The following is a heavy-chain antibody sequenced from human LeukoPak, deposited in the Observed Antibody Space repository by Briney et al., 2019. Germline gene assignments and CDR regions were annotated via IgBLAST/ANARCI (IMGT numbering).Heavy chain of an antibody. CDR3: ARAMITFGGVMEGDY. V-gene: IGHV1-18*01. Sequence: ASVKVSCKASGYTFTSYGISWVRQAPGQGLEWMGWISAYNGNTNYAQKLQGRVTMTTDTSTSTAYMELRSLRSDDTAVYYCARAMITFGGVMEGDYWGQGTLVTVSS. J-gene: IGHJ4*02. CDR1: GYTFTSYG. CDR2: ISAYNGNT. D-gene: IGHD3-16*01.